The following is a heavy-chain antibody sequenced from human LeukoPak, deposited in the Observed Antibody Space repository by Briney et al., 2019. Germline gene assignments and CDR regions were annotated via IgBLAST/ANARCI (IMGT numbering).Heavy chain of an antibody. CDR3: AKVPSMVRGVIIGY. V-gene: IGHV3-23*01. Sequence: GGSLRLSCAASGFTFSSYAMSWVRQAPGKGLEWVSAISGSGGSTYYADSVKGRFTISRDNSKSTLYLQMNSLRAEDTAVYYCAKVPSMVRGVIIGYWGQGTLVTVSS. CDR2: ISGSGGST. CDR1: GFTFSSYA. J-gene: IGHJ4*02. D-gene: IGHD3-10*01.